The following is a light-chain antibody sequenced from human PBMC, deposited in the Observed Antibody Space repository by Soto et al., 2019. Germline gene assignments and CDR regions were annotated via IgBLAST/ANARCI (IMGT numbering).Light chain of an antibody. CDR3: QQRSNWTPGYT. CDR2: DAS. Sequence: EIVLTQSPGTLSLSPGERATLSCRASQSVNKYLAWYQQKPGQAPRLLIYDASSRAIGIPARFSGSGSGTDFTITISSLEPEDFAVYYCQQRSNWTPGYTFGQGTKLEI. V-gene: IGKV3-11*01. CDR1: QSVNKY. J-gene: IGKJ2*01.